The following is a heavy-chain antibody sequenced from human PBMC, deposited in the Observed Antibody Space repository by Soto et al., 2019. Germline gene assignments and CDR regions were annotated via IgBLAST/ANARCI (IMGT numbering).Heavy chain of an antibody. CDR3: ARVRGSYYFDY. J-gene: IGHJ4*02. Sequence: ESLKVSFKGSGYRFASYWIVWVRQMPGKGLEWMGIIYPGDSDTRYSPSFQGQVTISADKSISTAYLQWSSLKASDTAMYYCARVRGSYYFDYWGQGTLVTVSS. V-gene: IGHV5-51*01. CDR2: IYPGDSDT. CDR1: GYRFASYW. D-gene: IGHD3-10*01.